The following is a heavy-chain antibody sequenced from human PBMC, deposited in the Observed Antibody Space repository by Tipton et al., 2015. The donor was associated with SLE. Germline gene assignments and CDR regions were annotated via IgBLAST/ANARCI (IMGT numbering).Heavy chain of an antibody. CDR1: GGSFSGYY. CDR2: IYYSGST. CDR3: ARSSGWAY. Sequence: TLSLTCAVYGGSFSGYYWSWIRQPPGKGLEWIGSIYYSGSTYYNPSLKSRVTISVDTSKNQFSLKLSSVTAADTAVYYCARSSGWAYWGQGTLVTVSS. D-gene: IGHD6-19*01. J-gene: IGHJ4*02. V-gene: IGHV4-34*01.